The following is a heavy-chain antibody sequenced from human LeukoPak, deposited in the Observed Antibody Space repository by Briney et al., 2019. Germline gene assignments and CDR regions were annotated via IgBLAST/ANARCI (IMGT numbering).Heavy chain of an antibody. J-gene: IGHJ4*02. Sequence: ESLKISCKGSGYSFTNYWIGWVRQMPGKGLEWMGIIYPGDSDTRYSPSFQGQVTISADKSISTAYLQWSSLKASDSAIYYCAKTPYSSSWYVFDYWGQGTLVTVSS. CDR1: GYSFTNYW. CDR3: AKTPYSSSWYVFDY. D-gene: IGHD6-13*01. V-gene: IGHV5-51*01. CDR2: IYPGDSDT.